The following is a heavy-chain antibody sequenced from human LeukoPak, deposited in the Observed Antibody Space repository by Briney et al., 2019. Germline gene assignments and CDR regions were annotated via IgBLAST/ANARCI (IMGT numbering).Heavy chain of an antibody. Sequence: ASVKVSCKASGGTFSSYAISWVRQAPGQGLEWMGRIIPILGIANYAQKFQGRVTITADKSTSTAYMELSSLRSEDTAVYYCARDKRSGDGYNLFDCWGQGTLVTVSS. CDR1: GGTFSSYA. J-gene: IGHJ4*02. V-gene: IGHV1-69*04. CDR3: ARDKRSGDGYNLFDC. D-gene: IGHD5-24*01. CDR2: IIPILGIA.